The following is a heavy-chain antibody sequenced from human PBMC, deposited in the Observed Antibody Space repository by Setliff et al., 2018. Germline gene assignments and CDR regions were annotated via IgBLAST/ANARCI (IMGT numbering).Heavy chain of an antibody. V-gene: IGHV4-59*01. Sequence: SETLSLTCTVSDVSISGYYWSWIRQPPGKGLEWIGYIHSSGRSNYNPSLKSRVIISVDTSKTQFSLRLSSVTAADTAVYFCARGCSSGSCYPHDVFAIWGQGTMVTVSS. D-gene: IGHD2-15*01. J-gene: IGHJ3*02. CDR2: IHSSGRS. CDR3: ARGCSSGSCYPHDVFAI. CDR1: DVSISGYY.